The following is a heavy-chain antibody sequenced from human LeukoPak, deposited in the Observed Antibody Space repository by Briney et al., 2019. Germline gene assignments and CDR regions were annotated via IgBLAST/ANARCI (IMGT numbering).Heavy chain of an antibody. Sequence: KTSETLSLTCAVYGGSFSGYYWSWIRQPPGKGLEWIGEINHSGSTNYNPSLKSRVTISVDTSKNQFSLKLSSVTAADTAVYYCARAYGPGEPWGQGTLVTVSS. D-gene: IGHD3-10*01. CDR3: ARAYGPGEP. CDR1: GGSFSGYY. J-gene: IGHJ5*02. CDR2: INHSGST. V-gene: IGHV4-34*01.